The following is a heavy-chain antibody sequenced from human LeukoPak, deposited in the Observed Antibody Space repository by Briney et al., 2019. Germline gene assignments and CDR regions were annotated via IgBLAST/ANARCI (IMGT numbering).Heavy chain of an antibody. CDR2: ISGSGGST. Sequence: GGSLRLSCAASGCTFSSYAVSWVRQAPGKGLEWVSAISGSGGSTYYADSVKGRFTISRDNSKNTLYLQMNSLRAEDTAVYYCAKDQDSSGWYAPLDYWGQGTLVTVSS. D-gene: IGHD6-19*01. V-gene: IGHV3-23*01. J-gene: IGHJ4*02. CDR1: GCTFSSYA. CDR3: AKDQDSSGWYAPLDY.